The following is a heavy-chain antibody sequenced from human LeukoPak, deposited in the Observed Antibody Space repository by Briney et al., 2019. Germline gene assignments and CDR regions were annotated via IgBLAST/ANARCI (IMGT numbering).Heavy chain of an antibody. CDR3: AKDRGGLRSVPAAIAY. V-gene: IGHV3-23*01. D-gene: IGHD2-2*02. J-gene: IGHJ4*02. Sequence: HGGSLRLSCAASGFTFSSYAMSWVRQAPGKGLEWVSAISGGGGSTFYADSVKGRFTISRDNSKNTLYLQMNSLRAEDTAVYYCAKDRGGLRSVPAAIAYWGQGTLVTVSS. CDR1: GFTFSSYA. CDR2: ISGGGGST.